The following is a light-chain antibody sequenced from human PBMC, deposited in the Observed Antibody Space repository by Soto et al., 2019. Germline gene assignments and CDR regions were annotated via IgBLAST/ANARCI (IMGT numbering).Light chain of an antibody. CDR3: QQYYSYPLT. V-gene: IGKV1-8*01. Sequence: AIRMTQSPSSFSASTGDRVTITCRASQGISSYLAWYQQKPGKAPKLLIYAASTLQCGVPSRFSGSGSGTHFTLTICCLQSEYFSTYFFQQYYSYPLTFGPVTKVDIK. J-gene: IGKJ3*01. CDR1: QGISSY. CDR2: AAS.